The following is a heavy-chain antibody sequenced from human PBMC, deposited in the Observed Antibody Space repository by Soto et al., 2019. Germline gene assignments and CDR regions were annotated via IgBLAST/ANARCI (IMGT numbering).Heavy chain of an antibody. CDR2: LNGGTGQT. Sequence: ASVKVSCKASGYTFSTYAIHWVRQAPGRSLEWMGWLNGGTGQTRYSQRFQDRVTITRDTSASTAYMEVSSLRPEDTAVYYCARGKGMEENYYYYGMDIWGQGTTVTVSS. J-gene: IGHJ6*02. CDR1: GYTFSTYA. D-gene: IGHD1-1*01. CDR3: ARGKGMEENYYYYGMDI. V-gene: IGHV1-3*01.